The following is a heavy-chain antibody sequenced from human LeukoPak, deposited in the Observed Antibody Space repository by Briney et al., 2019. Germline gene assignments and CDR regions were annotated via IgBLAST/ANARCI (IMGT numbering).Heavy chain of an antibody. Sequence: SETLSLTCTVSGGSVSSGSYYWNWIRQPPGKGLEWIGYLYYSGSTKYNPSLKSRVTISVDTSKNQSSLKLTSVTAADTAVYYCARGSGWLDYWGQGTLVTVSS. D-gene: IGHD6-19*01. V-gene: IGHV4-61*01. CDR1: GGSVSSGSYY. CDR3: ARGSGWLDY. J-gene: IGHJ4*02. CDR2: LYYSGST.